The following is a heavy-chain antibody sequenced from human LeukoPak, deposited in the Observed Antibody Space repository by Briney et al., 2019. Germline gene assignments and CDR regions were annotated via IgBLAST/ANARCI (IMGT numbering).Heavy chain of an antibody. Sequence: PSETLSLTXTVSGGSISSGSYYWSWLRQPAGTGLEWIGRIYTSGSTNYNPSLKSRVTISVDTSKNQFSLKLSSVTAADTAVYYCARDEIFGWFDPWGQGTLVTVSS. V-gene: IGHV4-61*02. CDR1: GGSISSGSYY. D-gene: IGHD3-3*01. J-gene: IGHJ5*02. CDR3: ARDEIFGWFDP. CDR2: IYTSGST.